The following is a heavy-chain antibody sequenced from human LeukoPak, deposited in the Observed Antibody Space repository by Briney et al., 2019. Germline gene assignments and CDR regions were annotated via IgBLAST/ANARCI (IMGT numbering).Heavy chain of an antibody. CDR1: GFTFSDYY. J-gene: IGHJ6*03. D-gene: IGHD6-19*01. Sequence: GGSLRLSCAASGFTFSDYYMNWIRQAPGKGLEWVSYISSTGSTIYYADSVKGRFTLSRDNAKNSLYLQMNSLRAEDTAVFYCARAGYSSGWQAYYYYYYYMDVWGKGTTVTVSS. CDR2: ISSTGSTI. V-gene: IGHV3-11*04. CDR3: ARAGYSSGWQAYYYYYYYMDV.